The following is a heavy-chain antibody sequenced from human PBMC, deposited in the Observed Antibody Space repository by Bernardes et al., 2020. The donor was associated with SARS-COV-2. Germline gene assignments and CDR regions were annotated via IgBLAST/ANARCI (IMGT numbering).Heavy chain of an antibody. J-gene: IGHJ4*02. CDR2: LNSGGST. CDR3: AGANDYDSDRWES. D-gene: IGHD3-22*01. CDR1: GFTVSGSY. V-gene: IGHV3-66*01. Sequence: GGSLRLSCGASGFTVSGSYMSWVRQAPGKGLEWVSLLNSGGSTFYADSVKGRFTISRDNSKNTLQLQMNSLRPEDTAIYYCAGANDYDSDRWESWGQGTLVTVSS.